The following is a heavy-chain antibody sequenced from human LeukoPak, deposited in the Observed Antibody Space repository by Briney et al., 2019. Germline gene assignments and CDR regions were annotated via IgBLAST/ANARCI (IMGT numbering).Heavy chain of an antibody. CDR3: AREGIAADY. J-gene: IGHJ4*02. D-gene: IGHD6-13*01. CDR1: GGSISSGGYY. CDR2: IYYSGST. Sequence: SETLFLTCTVSGGSISSGGYYWSWIRQHPGTGLERIGYIYYSGSTYYNPSLKSRVTISVDTSKNQFSLKLSSVTAADTAVYYCAREGIAADYWGQGTLVTVSS. V-gene: IGHV4-31*03.